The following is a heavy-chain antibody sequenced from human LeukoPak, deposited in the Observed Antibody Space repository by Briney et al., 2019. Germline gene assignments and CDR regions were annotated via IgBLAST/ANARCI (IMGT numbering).Heavy chain of an antibody. CDR3: ARLGVATTGQMPYYYGMDV. CDR2: ISACNGNT. J-gene: IGHJ6*04. V-gene: IGHV1-18*04. D-gene: IGHD5-12*01. Sequence: ASVKVSRKASGYTFTSYGISWVRQAPGQGLEWMGWISACNGNTNYAQKLQGRVTMTTDTSTSTAYMELRSLRSDDTAVYYCARLGVATTGQMPYYYGMDVWGKGTTVTVSS. CDR1: GYTFTSYG.